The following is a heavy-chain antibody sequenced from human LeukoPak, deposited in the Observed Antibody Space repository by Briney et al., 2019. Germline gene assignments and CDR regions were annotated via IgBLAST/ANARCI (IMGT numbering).Heavy chain of an antibody. Sequence: SETLSLTCTVSDASVTTYSWSWLRRLAGKGLEWIGRVYSSGATKYNPSLKSRATISADTSKNQFSLKLPSVTAADTAVYYCARDHYGSGSYKAYFDYWGHGIQVTVSS. CDR3: ARDHYGSGSYKAYFDY. J-gene: IGHJ4*01. D-gene: IGHD3-10*01. V-gene: IGHV4-4*07. CDR2: VYSSGAT. CDR1: DASVTTYS.